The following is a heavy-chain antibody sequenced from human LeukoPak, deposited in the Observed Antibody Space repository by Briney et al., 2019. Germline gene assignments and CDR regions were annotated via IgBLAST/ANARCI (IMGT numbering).Heavy chain of an antibody. CDR2: IYSGGST. Sequence: GGSLRLSCAASGFTVSSNYMSWVRQAPGKGLEWVSVIYSGGSTYYADSVKGRFTISRDNPKNTLYLQMNSLRAEDTAVYYCARDAPVHDAFDIWGQGTMVTVSS. J-gene: IGHJ3*02. D-gene: IGHD1-1*01. CDR1: GFTVSSNY. V-gene: IGHV3-53*01. CDR3: ARDAPVHDAFDI.